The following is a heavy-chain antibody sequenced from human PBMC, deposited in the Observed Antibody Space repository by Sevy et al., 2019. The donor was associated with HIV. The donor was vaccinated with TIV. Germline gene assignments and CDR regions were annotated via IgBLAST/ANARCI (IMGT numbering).Heavy chain of an antibody. Sequence: ASVKVACKVSGYTLTELSMHWVRQAPGKGLEWMGGFDPEDGETIYAQKFQGRVTMTEDTSTDTAYMELSSLRSEDTAVYYCATSPYNWNDRNWFDPRGQGTLVTVSS. CDR2: FDPEDGET. CDR3: ATSPYNWNDRNWFDP. CDR1: GYTLTELS. D-gene: IGHD1-20*01. J-gene: IGHJ5*02. V-gene: IGHV1-24*01.